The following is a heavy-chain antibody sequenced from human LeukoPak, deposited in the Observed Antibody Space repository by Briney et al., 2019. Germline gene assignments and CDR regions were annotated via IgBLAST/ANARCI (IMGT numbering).Heavy chain of an antibody. CDR1: RFTYA. J-gene: IGHJ3*02. CDR3: ARLNDGFDI. CDR2: ISASGGST. V-gene: IGHV3-23*01. Sequence: GGSLRLSCAASRFTYAMTWVRQVPGKGLEWVSTISASGGSTYYADSVKGRFTISRDNSRNTLYLQMHSLRTEDTAVYYCARLNDGFDIWGQGTMVTVSS. D-gene: IGHD4/OR15-4a*01.